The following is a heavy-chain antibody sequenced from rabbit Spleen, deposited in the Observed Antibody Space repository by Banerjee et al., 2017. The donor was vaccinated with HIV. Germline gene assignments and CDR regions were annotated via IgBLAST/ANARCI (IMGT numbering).Heavy chain of an antibody. J-gene: IGHJ4*01. V-gene: IGHV1S45*01. CDR1: GFSFSSSDY. CDR2: IDPIFGIT. Sequence: QEQLKESGGGLVQPEGSLALTCKASGFSFSSSDYICWVRQAPGKGLEWIGYIDPIFGITYYANWVNGRFSISSDNAQNTVFLQMTSLTAADTATYFCVRFFDLWGQGTLVTVS. CDR3: VRFFDL.